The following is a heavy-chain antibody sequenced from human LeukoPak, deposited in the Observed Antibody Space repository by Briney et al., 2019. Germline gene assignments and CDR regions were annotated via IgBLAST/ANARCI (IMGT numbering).Heavy chain of an antibody. CDR3: ARSSPYEYYFDD. Sequence: SGGSLRLSCAASGFTFSSHSMSWVRQAPGKGLEWVPYISSSRSYIYYANSVKGRFTISRDDADNSLYLQMNSLRAEDTAVYYCARSSPYEYYFDDWGLGTLVTVSS. CDR1: GFTFSSHS. CDR2: ISSSRSYI. J-gene: IGHJ4*02. D-gene: IGHD3-3*01. V-gene: IGHV3-21*01.